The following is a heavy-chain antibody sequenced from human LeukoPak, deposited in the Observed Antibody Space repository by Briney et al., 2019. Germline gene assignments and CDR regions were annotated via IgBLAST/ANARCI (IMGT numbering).Heavy chain of an antibody. CDR3: ARVSGRPYSSTRLDF. CDR1: GGSISNYY. V-gene: IGHV4-59*12. D-gene: IGHD6-13*01. CDR2: IYYSGST. Sequence: SETLSLTCSVCGGSISNYYWIWIRQPPGKGLEWVGHIYYSGSTNYNPSLKSRVTISVDTSKNQFSLKLTSVTAADTAVYYCARVSGRPYSSTRLDFWGPRTLVTFSS. J-gene: IGHJ4*02.